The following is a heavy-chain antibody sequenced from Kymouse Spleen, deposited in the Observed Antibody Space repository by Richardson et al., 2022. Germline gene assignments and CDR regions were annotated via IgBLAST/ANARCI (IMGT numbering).Heavy chain of an antibody. D-gene: IGHD3-9*01. CDR1: GFTFSNAW. Sequence: EVQLVESGGGLVKPGGSLRLSCAASGFTFSNAWMSWVRQAPGKGLEWVGRIKSKTDGGTTDYAAPVKGRFTISRDDSKNTLYLQMNSLKTEDTAVYYCTTDDILTGYYMDYYYGMDVWGQGTTVTVSS. CDR3: TTDDILTGYYMDYYYGMDV. CDR2: IKSKTDGGTT. J-gene: IGHJ6*02. V-gene: IGHV3-15*01.